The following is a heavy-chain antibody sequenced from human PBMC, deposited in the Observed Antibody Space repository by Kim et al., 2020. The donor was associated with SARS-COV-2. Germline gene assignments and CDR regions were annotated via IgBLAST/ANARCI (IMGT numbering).Heavy chain of an antibody. Sequence: GGSLRLSCAASGFTFSSSGMHWVRQAPGKGLEWVAVISYDGSNKYYADSVKGRFTISRDNSKNTLYLQMNSLRAEDTAVYYCAKANYCSSTSCPRKKKHHGSGVYHYGVGVWCEGATDTVSS. D-gene: IGHD2-2*01. J-gene: IGHJ6*04. CDR3: AKANYCSSTSCPRKKKHHGSGVYHYGVGV. CDR2: ISYDGSNK. CDR1: GFTFSSSG. V-gene: IGHV3-30*18.